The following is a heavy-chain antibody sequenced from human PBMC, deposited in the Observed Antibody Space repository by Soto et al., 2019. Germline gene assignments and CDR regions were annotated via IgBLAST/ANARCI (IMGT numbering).Heavy chain of an antibody. J-gene: IGHJ5*02. V-gene: IGHV1-8*01. CDR1: GYSFTTYD. CDR3: ARGPSGGSGSQWFDP. D-gene: IGHD3-10*01. CDR2: MNPNSGNT. Sequence: QVQLVQSGAEVKKPGASVKVSCKASGYSFTTYDINWVRQATGQGLEWMGWMNPNSGNTGFAQKFQGRVTMTRNTSITTAYMELSSLRSEDTAMYYCARGPSGGSGSQWFDPWGQGTLVTVSS.